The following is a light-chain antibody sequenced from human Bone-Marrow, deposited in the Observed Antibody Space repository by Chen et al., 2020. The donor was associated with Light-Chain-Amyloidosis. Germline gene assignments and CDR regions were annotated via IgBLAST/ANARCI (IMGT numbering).Light chain of an antibody. Sequence: SYELTQPPSVSASPGQTASITCSGADLPTKSAYWYQLKPGQAPVLVINRDTERTSGISERFSGSSSGTTATFTISGVQAEDEADYHCQSADSSGTYEVIFGGGTKLTVL. J-gene: IGLJ2*01. CDR1: DLPTKS. CDR3: QSADSSGTYEVI. V-gene: IGLV3-25*03. CDR2: RDT.